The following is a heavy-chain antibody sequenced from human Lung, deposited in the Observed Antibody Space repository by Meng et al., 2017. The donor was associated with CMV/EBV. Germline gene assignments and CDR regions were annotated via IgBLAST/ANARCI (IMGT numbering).Heavy chain of an antibody. V-gene: IGHV1-2*02. Sequence: ASVKVSCRASGYTFADYFIHWVRQAPGQGLEWMGRINPRGGGPNYVQKYQDRVTLTMDTSITTAYLEMSGLTSDDTAVYYRAREAETANDYWGQGTLVTVSS. CDR3: AREAETANDY. J-gene: IGHJ4*02. CDR1: GYTFADYF. CDR2: INPRGGGP. D-gene: IGHD5-18*01.